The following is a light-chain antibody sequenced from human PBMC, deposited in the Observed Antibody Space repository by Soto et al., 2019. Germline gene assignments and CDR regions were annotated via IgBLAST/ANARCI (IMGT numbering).Light chain of an antibody. J-gene: IGLJ3*02. CDR3: SSYTSSSTRV. Sequence: QSALTQPASVSGSPGQSITISCTGTSSDVGGYNYVSWYQQHPGKAPNLMIYEVSHRPSGVSNRFSGSKSGNTASLTISGLQAEDEADYDCSSYTSSSTRVFGGGTKLTVL. V-gene: IGLV2-14*01. CDR1: SSDVGGYNY. CDR2: EVS.